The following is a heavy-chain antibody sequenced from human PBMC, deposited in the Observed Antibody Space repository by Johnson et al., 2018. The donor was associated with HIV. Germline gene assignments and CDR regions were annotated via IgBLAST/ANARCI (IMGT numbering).Heavy chain of an antibody. CDR2: IYSGGST. Sequence: VQLVESGGGLVQPGGSLRLSCAASGFTVSSNYMSWVRQAPGKGLEWVSVIYSGGSTYSADSVKGRFSISRDNSKNTVYIQMKSLRADDTALYYCVRLTTSSRQGSTMTVVGVAAFDIWGQGTMVTVSS. J-gene: IGHJ3*02. CDR3: VRLTTSSRQGSTMTVVGVAAFDI. CDR1: GFTVSSNY. V-gene: IGHV3-66*01. D-gene: IGHD1-1*01.